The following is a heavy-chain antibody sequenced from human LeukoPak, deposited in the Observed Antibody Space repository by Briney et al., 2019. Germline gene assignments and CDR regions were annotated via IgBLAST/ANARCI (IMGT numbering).Heavy chain of an antibody. J-gene: IGHJ6*02. Sequence: GSSVKVSCKASGGTFSSYAISWVRQAPGQGLEWMGWIIPILGIANYAQKFQGRVTITADKSTSTAYMELSSLRSEDTAVYYCASSPPYYYYGMDVWGQGTTVTVSS. V-gene: IGHV1-69*04. CDR3: ASSPPYYYYGMDV. CDR1: GGTFSSYA. CDR2: IIPILGIA.